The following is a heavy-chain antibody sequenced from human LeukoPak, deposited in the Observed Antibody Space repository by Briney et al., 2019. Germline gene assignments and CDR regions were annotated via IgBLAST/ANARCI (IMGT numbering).Heavy chain of an antibody. CDR1: GGSISSYY. CDR2: IYYSGST. J-gene: IGHJ4*02. D-gene: IGHD6-19*01. CDR3: ARDVRGSGWFLDY. Sequence: SETRSLTCTVSGGSISSYYWSWIRQSPGRGLEWIGYIYYSGSTNYNPSLKSRVTISVDTSKNQFSLKLSSVTAADTAVYYCARDVRGSGWFLDYWGQGTLVTVSS. V-gene: IGHV4-59*01.